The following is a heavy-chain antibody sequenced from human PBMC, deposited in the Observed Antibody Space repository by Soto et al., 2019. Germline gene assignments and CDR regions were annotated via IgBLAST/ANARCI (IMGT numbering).Heavy chain of an antibody. CDR1: GDSVSSDISI. CDR3: ARDSSAWHWYFDL. D-gene: IGHD6-19*01. J-gene: IGHJ2*01. Sequence: QVQLQQSGPVLVRPSQTLSLICAISGDSVSSDISIWNWIRQSPSIVLEWLGRTYYRSKWYNDYAVSVKSRIVITPDASQNPLSLQLNSVTPEDTAVYFCARDSSAWHWYFDLWGRGTLVTVSS. V-gene: IGHV6-1*01. CDR2: TYYRSKWYN.